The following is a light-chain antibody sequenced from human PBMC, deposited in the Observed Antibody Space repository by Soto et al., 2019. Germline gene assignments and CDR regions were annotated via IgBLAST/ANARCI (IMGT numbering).Light chain of an antibody. J-gene: IGKJ4*01. V-gene: IGKV3-11*01. Sequence: EIVLTQSPATLSLSPGERATLSCRASQSVSRYLAWYQQKPGQAPRLLIYDASNRATGIPARFSGSGSGTDFTLTISSLEPEDFAFYYCQQRSNWLTFGGGTKVEIK. CDR2: DAS. CDR1: QSVSRY. CDR3: QQRSNWLT.